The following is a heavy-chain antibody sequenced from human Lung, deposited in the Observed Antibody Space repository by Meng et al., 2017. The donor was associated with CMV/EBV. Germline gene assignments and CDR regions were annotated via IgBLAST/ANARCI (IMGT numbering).Heavy chain of an antibody. Sequence: SGXXLVXPTQTLTLTCTFSGFSLSTSGVGVGWIRQPPGKALEWLAVIYWNDDKRYIPSLNRRLTITKDTPKNQVVLTMTNMDPADTATYYCPHHVSWYYFDYWGRGXLVTVSS. CDR2: IYWNDDK. D-gene: IGHD6-13*01. CDR1: GFSLSTSGVG. CDR3: PHHVSWYYFDY. J-gene: IGHJ4*02. V-gene: IGHV2-5*01.